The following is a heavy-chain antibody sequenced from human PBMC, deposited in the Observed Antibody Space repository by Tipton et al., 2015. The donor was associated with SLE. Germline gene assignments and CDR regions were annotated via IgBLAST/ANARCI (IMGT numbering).Heavy chain of an antibody. Sequence: TLSLTCSVSGGSINVYYWSWVRQPPGKGLEWIGYVSYSGRTNYNPPLQSRVTISVDTSKNQFSLKLTSVTAADTAVYYCARRGWVDAFDIWGQGTMVIVSS. CDR2: VSYSGRT. V-gene: IGHV4-59*12. CDR3: ARRGWVDAFDI. CDR1: GGSINVYY. D-gene: IGHD6-19*01. J-gene: IGHJ3*02.